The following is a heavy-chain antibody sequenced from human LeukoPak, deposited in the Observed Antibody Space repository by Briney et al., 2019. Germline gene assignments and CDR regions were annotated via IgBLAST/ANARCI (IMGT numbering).Heavy chain of an antibody. V-gene: IGHV1-69*13. J-gene: IGHJ3*02. CDR2: IIPIFGTA. CDR3: ASGPVAVGAFDI. D-gene: IGHD6-19*01. Sequence: SVKVSCKASGGTFSSYAISWVRQAPGQGLEWMGGIIPIFGTANYAQKFQGRVTITADESTSTAYMELSSLRSEDTAVYYCASGPVAVGAFDIWGQGTMVTVSS. CDR1: GGTFSSYA.